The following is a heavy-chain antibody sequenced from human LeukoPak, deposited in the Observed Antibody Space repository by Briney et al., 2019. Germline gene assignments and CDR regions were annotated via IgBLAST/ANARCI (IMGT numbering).Heavy chain of an antibody. D-gene: IGHD6-19*01. CDR2: ISGSGTST. CDR3: AKGGSGRNFDY. V-gene: IGHV3-23*01. Sequence: PGGSLRLSCAASGFTFSSYAMSWVRQAPGKGLDWVSVISGSGTSTNYADSVKGRFTISRDNSKNTLYLQMNGLRAEDTAVYHCAKGGSGRNFDYWGQGSLVTVSS. CDR1: GFTFSSYA. J-gene: IGHJ4*02.